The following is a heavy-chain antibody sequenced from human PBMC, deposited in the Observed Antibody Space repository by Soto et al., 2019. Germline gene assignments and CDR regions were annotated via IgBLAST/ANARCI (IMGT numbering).Heavy chain of an antibody. CDR1: GFPFSSFG. J-gene: IGHJ4*02. CDR2: ISSDGSKQ. Sequence: QVQLVESGGGVVQPGRSLRLSCAASGFPFSSFGLHWVRQAPGKGPEWVAVISSDGSKQFYSDSVQGRFTISRDNLNNTLHLQMNSLRAADTAIYYCAATSHWAQGTLVTVSS. V-gene: IGHV3-30*03. CDR3: AATSH.